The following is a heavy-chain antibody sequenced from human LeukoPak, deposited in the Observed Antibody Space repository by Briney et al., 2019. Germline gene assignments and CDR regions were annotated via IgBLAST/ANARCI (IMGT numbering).Heavy chain of an antibody. CDR2: ISANSGDS. CDR1: GFTVSNNY. D-gene: IGHD2-21*02. CDR3: ARGRGANCDGDCSSRILDC. V-gene: IGHV3-23*01. J-gene: IGHJ4*02. Sequence: PGGSLRLSCAASGFTVSNNYMTWVRQAPGKGLEWVSIISANSGDSYYYADSVRGRFTISRDNSKNTLYLHMNIMRAEDTAVYFCARGRGANCDGDCSSRILDCWGQGTLVTVSS.